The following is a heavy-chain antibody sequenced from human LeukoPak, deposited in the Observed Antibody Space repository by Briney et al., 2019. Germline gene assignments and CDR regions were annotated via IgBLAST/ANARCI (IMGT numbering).Heavy chain of an antibody. J-gene: IGHJ4*02. CDR2: FYYSGSA. D-gene: IGHD3-22*01. CDR1: GVSISSHY. CDR3: ARDMWLTSF. V-gene: IGHV4-59*11. Sequence: SETLSLTCTVSGVSISSHYWSWIRQPPGRGLEWIGYFYYSGSANYNPSLKSRVAMSVDTSKNQFSLKLSSVTAADTAVYYCARDMWLTSFWGQGTLVTVSS.